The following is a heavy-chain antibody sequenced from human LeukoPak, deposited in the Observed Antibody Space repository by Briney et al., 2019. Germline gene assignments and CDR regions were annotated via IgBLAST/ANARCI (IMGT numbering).Heavy chain of an antibody. D-gene: IGHD7-27*01. J-gene: IGHJ4*02. V-gene: IGHV1-8*01. Sequence: ASVSVSCKASGYTFTSYDFNWVRQATGQRPEWMGWMSPNSGDTGYAQKFQDRVTMTRNASISTAYMELSSLRSDDTAVYYCARGPPNWGYDYWGPGTLVTVSS. CDR2: MSPNSGDT. CDR1: GYTFTSYD. CDR3: ARGPPNWGYDY.